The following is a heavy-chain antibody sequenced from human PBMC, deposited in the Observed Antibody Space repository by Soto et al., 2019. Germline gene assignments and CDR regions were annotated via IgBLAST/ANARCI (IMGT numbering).Heavy chain of an antibody. V-gene: IGHV1-69*04. J-gene: IGHJ4*02. CDR3: ARDEGPPDNPVDY. CDR1: GGTFSSYT. D-gene: IGHD2-15*01. Sequence: SVKVSCKASGGTFSSYTISWVRQAPGQGLEWMGRIIPILGIANYAQKFQGRVTITADKSTSTAYMELSSLRSEDTAVYYCARDEGPPDNPVDYWGQGTLVTVSS. CDR2: IIPILGIA.